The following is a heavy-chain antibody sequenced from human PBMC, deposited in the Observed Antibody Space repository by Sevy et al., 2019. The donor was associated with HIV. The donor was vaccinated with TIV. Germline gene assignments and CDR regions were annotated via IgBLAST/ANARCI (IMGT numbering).Heavy chain of an antibody. CDR3: ARMYYDILTGYYSPIGRGYSYGGDAFDI. D-gene: IGHD3-9*01. Sequence: GGSLRLSCAASGFTFSSYSMNWVRQAPGKGLEWVSSISSSSSYIYYADSVKGRFTISRDNAKNSLYLQMNSLRAEVTAVYYCARMYYDILTGYYSPIGRGYSYGGDAFDIWGQGTMVTVSS. CDR1: GFTFSSYS. J-gene: IGHJ3*02. V-gene: IGHV3-21*01. CDR2: ISSSSSYI.